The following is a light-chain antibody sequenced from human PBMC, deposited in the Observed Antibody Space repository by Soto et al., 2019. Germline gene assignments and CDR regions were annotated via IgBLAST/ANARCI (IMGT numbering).Light chain of an antibody. J-gene: IGKJ5*01. Sequence: EIVLTQSPGTLSLSPGERATLSCRASQSFSSSYLAWYQQKPRQAPRLLIYGAASRATGIPARFRGSGSGTEFTLTISSLQSEDFAVYFCQQYNNWPPITFGQGTRLEIK. CDR3: QQYNNWPPIT. V-gene: IGKV3-15*01. CDR2: GAA. CDR1: QSFSSSY.